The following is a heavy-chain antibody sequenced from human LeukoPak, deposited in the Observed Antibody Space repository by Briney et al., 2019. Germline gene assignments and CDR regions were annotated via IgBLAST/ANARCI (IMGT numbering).Heavy chain of an antibody. CDR3: ARAWVRGATPLFY. CDR1: GYTFTGYY. D-gene: IGHD3-10*01. CDR2: INPNSGGT. J-gene: IGHJ4*02. Sequence: ASVKVSCKASGYTFTGYYMHWVRQAPGQGLEWMGWINPNSGGTNYAQKFQGRATMTRDTSISTAYMELSRLRSDDTAVYYCARAWVRGATPLFYWGQGTLVTVSS. V-gene: IGHV1-2*02.